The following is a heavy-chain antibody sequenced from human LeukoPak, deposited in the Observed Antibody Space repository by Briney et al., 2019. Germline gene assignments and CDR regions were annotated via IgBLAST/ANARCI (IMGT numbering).Heavy chain of an antibody. CDR1: GFTFSSYA. CDR2: ISGSGGST. Sequence: GGSLRLSCAASGFTFSSYAMSWVRQAPGKGLEWVSAISGSGGSTYYADSVKGRFTISRDNSKNTLYQQMNSLRAEDTAVYYCAKGYSYGRYYFDYWGQGTLVTVSS. D-gene: IGHD5-18*01. CDR3: AKGYSYGRYYFDY. V-gene: IGHV3-23*01. J-gene: IGHJ4*02.